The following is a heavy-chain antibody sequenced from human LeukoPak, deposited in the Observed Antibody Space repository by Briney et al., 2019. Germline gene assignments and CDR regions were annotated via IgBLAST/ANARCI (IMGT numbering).Heavy chain of an antibody. CDR3: ASLYSSSSDLGQFDY. D-gene: IGHD6-6*01. J-gene: IGHJ4*02. Sequence: ASETLSLTCAVYGGSFSGYYWSWIRQPPGKGLEWIGEINHSGSTNYNPSLKSRVTISVDTSKNQFSLKLSSVTAADTAVCYCASLYSSSSDLGQFDYWGQGTLVTVSS. CDR1: GGSFSGYY. V-gene: IGHV4-34*01. CDR2: INHSGST.